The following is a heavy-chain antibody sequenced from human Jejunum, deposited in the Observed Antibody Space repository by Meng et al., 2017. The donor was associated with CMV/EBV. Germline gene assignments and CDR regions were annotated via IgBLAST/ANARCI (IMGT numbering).Heavy chain of an antibody. CDR2: ISNSGSDT. CDR1: GFTFSDNY. D-gene: IGHD1-26*01. J-gene: IGHJ4*02. V-gene: IGHV3-11*06. Sequence: GQLGGLGGYLVNPGGSRRLSCVASGFTFSDNYMSWIRQAPGKGLEWVSYISNSGSDTNYADSVKGRFTISRDNSKNSLYLQMNSLRVEDTAVYYCGRDGRPIDYWGQGTLVTVSS. CDR3: GRDGRPIDY.